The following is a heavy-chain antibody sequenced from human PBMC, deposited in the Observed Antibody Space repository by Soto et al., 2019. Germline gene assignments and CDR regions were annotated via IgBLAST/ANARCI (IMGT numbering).Heavy chain of an antibody. CDR2: IYTSGST. CDR1: GGSISSYY. D-gene: IGHD2-2*01. CDR3: ARDIVVVPAAPGGRSRDYYYYGMDV. Sequence: SETLSLTCTVSGGSISSYYWSWIRQPAGKGLEWIGRIYTSGSTNYNPSLKSRVTMSVDTSKNQFSLKLSSVTAADTAVYYCARDIVVVPAAPGGRSRDYYYYGMDVWAQGTTVNVSS. J-gene: IGHJ6*02. V-gene: IGHV4-4*07.